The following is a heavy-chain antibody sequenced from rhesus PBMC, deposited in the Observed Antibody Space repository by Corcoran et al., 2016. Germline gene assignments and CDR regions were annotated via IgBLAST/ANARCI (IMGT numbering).Heavy chain of an antibody. V-gene: IGHV3S16*01. D-gene: IGHD2-21*01. J-gene: IGHJ6*01. Sequence: EVQLVESGGGLVQPGGSLRLSCAASGFTFSDYYMSWVRQAPGKGLDWVSTISSGSSYIYYADSVEGRFTISRDNAKTSLSLQMNSLKTEDTAVYFCARVYGTYGLDSWGQGVVVTVSS. CDR1: GFTFSDYY. CDR2: ISSGSSYI. CDR3: ARVYGTYGLDS.